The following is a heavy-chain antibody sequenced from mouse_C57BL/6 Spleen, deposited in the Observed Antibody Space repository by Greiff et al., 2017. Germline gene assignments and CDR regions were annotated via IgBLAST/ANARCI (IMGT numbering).Heavy chain of an antibody. CDR2: INANYGTT. J-gene: IGHJ4*01. CDR1: GYSFTDYN. CDR3: ARGSREDAMDY. Sequence: VQLQQSGPELVKPGASVTISCKASGYSFTDYNMNWVKQSTGKSLEWIGVINANYGTTSYNQKFKGKATLTVDQSASTAYMQLNSLTSEDSAVYDCARGSREDAMDYWGQGTSVTVSS. V-gene: IGHV1-39*01.